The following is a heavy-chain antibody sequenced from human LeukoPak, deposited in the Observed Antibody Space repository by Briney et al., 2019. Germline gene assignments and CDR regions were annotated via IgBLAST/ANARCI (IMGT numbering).Heavy chain of an antibody. Sequence: GGSLRLSCAASGLTLSRHWMSWVRQAPGKGLDWVANINEDGSQKHHVDSVKGRFSISRENAKNSLNLQMNSLRAEDTAVYYCARGHYDMDVWGQGAPVTVSS. J-gene: IGHJ6*02. CDR2: INEDGSQK. CDR3: ARGHYDMDV. V-gene: IGHV3-7*05. CDR1: GLTLSRHW.